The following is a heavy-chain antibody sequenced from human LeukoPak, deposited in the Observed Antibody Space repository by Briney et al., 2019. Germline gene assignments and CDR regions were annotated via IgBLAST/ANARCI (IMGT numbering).Heavy chain of an antibody. D-gene: IGHD6-6*01. CDR3: ARGTGSYSSSADY. V-gene: IGHV4-38-2*02. Sequence: SETLSLTCTVSGYSISTAYYWGWIRQPPGKGLEWIGTIYHTGTTYYNPSLKSRVTISVDTSKNQFSLRLSSVTAADTAVYYCARGTGSYSSSADYWGQGTLVTVSS. J-gene: IGHJ4*02. CDR1: GYSISTAYY. CDR2: IYHTGTT.